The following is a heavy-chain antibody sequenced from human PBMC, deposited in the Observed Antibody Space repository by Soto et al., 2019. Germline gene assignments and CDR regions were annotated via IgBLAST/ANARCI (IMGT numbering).Heavy chain of an antibody. J-gene: IGHJ4*02. CDR3: AHGWGYYEILTGYYFDY. Sequence: QITLKESGPTLVKPTQTLTLTCTFSGFSLSTSGVGVGWIRQPPGKALEWLALIYWDDDKRYSPSLKSRLTITKDTSKNQVVLTMTNMDPVDTATYYCAHGWGYYEILTGYYFDYWGQGTLVTVSS. D-gene: IGHD3-9*01. CDR2: IYWDDDK. V-gene: IGHV2-5*02. CDR1: GFSLSTSGVG.